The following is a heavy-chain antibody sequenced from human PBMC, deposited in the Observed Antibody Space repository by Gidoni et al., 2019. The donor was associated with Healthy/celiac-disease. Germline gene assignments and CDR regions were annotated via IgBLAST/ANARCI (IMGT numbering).Heavy chain of an antibody. V-gene: IGHV4-34*01. D-gene: IGHD3-3*01. CDR1: GGSFSGYY. CDR2: INHSGST. J-gene: IGHJ6*02. CDR3: ARALDTIFGVVAYYYGMDV. Sequence: QVQLQQWGAGLLKPSETLSLTCAVYGGSFSGYYWSWIRQPPGKGLVWIGEINHSGSTNYNPSLKSRVTISVDTSKNQFSLKLSSVTAADTAVYYCARALDTIFGVVAYYYGMDVWGQGTTVTVSS.